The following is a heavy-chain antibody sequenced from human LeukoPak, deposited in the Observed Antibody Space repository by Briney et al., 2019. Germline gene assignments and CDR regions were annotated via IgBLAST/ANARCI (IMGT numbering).Heavy chain of an antibody. Sequence: ASVKVSCKASGYPFTDYYLHWVRQAPGQGLEWMGLINPKSGDTNYAQKFQGRVTMTSDTSISTAYMELSRLRSDDTAVYYCERGLWQQGVFGYWGQGTLVTVSS. CDR3: ERGLWQQGVFGY. V-gene: IGHV1-2*06. CDR2: INPKSGDT. D-gene: IGHD6-13*01. J-gene: IGHJ4*02. CDR1: GYPFTDYY.